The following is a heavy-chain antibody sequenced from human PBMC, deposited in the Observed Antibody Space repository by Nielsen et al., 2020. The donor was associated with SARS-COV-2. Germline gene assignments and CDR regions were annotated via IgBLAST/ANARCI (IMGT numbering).Heavy chain of an antibody. CDR3: AREFIPTIAVAGTEDFDY. CDR2: IIPIFGTA. J-gene: IGHJ4*02. Sequence: SVKVSCKASGGTFSSYAISWVRQAPGQGLEWMGGIIPIFGTANYAQKFQGRVTITADESTSTAYMELSSLRSEDTAVYYCAREFIPTIAVAGTEDFDYWGQGTLVTVSS. D-gene: IGHD6-19*01. V-gene: IGHV1-69*13. CDR1: GGTFSSYA.